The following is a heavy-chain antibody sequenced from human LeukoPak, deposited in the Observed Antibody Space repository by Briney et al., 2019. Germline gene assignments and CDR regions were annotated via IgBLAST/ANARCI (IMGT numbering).Heavy chain of an antibody. D-gene: IGHD6-6*01. CDR3: ARDLIEDSSSSSSGY. V-gene: IGHV1-18*01. CDR1: SYTFTSYG. J-gene: IGHJ4*02. CDR2: ISAYNGNT. Sequence: ASVKVSCKASSYTFTSYGISWVRQAPGQGLEWMGWISAYNGNTNYAQKLQGRVTMTTDTSTSTAYMELRSLRSDDTAVYYCARDLIEDSSSSSSGYWGQGTLVTFSS.